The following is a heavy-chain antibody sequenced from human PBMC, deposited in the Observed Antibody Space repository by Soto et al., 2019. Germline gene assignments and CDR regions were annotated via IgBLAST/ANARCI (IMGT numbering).Heavy chain of an antibody. CDR3: VKDHDEDFGYDLAYFTY. V-gene: IGHV1-24*01. CDR2: FDPEDGET. D-gene: IGHD5-12*01. J-gene: IGHJ4*02. Sequence: ASVKVSCKVSGYTLTELSMHWVRQAPGKGLEWMGGFDPEDGETIYAQKFQGRVTMTEDTSTDTAYMELSSLRAEDTAFYYCVKDHDEDFGYDLAYFTYGGKGPLVPVSS. CDR1: GYTLTELS.